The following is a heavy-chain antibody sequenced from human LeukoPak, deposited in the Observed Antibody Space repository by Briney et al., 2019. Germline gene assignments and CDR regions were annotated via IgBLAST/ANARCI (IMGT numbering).Heavy chain of an antibody. CDR3: ATLVSRGSWYFDY. Sequence: GASVKVSCKVSGYTLTELSMHWVRQAPGKGLEWMGGFDPEDGETIYAQKFQGRATMTEDTSTDTAYMELSSLRSEDTAVYYCATLVSRGSWYFDYWGQGTLVTVSS. D-gene: IGHD2-15*01. V-gene: IGHV1-24*01. CDR2: FDPEDGET. J-gene: IGHJ4*02. CDR1: GYTLTELS.